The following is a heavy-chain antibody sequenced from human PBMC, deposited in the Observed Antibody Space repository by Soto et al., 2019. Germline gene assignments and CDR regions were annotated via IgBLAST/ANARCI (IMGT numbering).Heavy chain of an antibody. Sequence: QVQLVESGGGVVQPGRSLRLSCAASGFTFSSYAMHWVRQAPGKGLEWVAVISYDGSNKYYADSVKGRFTISRDNSKNTLYLQMNSLRAEDTAVYYCARADSSGYYSPFDYWGQGTLVTVSS. CDR1: GFTFSSYA. CDR2: ISYDGSNK. D-gene: IGHD3-22*01. J-gene: IGHJ4*02. V-gene: IGHV3-30-3*01. CDR3: ARADSSGYYSPFDY.